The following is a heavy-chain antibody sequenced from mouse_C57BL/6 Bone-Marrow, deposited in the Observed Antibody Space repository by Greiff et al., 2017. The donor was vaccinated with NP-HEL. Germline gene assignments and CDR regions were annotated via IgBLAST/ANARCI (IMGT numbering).Heavy chain of an antibody. V-gene: IGHV5-16*01. CDR1: GFTFSDYY. D-gene: IGHD1-1*01. CDR3: ARDIYFWYFDV. Sequence: EVKLVESEGGLVQPGSSMKLSCTASGFTFSDYYMAWVRQVPEKGLEWVANINYDGSSTYYLDSLKSRFIISRDNAKNILYLQMSSLKSEDTATYYCARDIYFWYFDVWGTGTTVTVSS. CDR2: INYDGSST. J-gene: IGHJ1*03.